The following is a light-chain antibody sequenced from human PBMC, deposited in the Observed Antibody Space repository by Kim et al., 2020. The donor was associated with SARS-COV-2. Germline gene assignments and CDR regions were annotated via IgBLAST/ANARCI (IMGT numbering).Light chain of an antibody. V-gene: IGKV3-20*01. CDR3: QQYGSSSYT. J-gene: IGKJ2*01. CDR1: QSVTNSY. CDR2: GAS. Sequence: LSPGERATLDCRASQSVTNSYLAWYQQKPGQAPRLLIYGASSRATGIPDRFSGSGSGTDFTLTISRLEPADFAVYYCQQYGSSSYTFGQGTKLEI.